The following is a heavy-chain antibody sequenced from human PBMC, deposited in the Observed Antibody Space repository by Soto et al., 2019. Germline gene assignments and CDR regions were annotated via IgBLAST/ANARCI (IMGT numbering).Heavy chain of an antibody. V-gene: IGHV3-23*01. J-gene: IGHJ4*02. Sequence: EVQLLESGGGLVQPGGSLRLSCAASGFTFSSYAMSWVRQAPGKGLEWVSAISGSGGSTYYADSVKGRFTISRDNSKNTLSLQMNSLRAEDTAVYYCANILGYCTNGVCYTGLDYWGQGTLVTVSS. D-gene: IGHD2-8*01. CDR3: ANILGYCTNGVCYTGLDY. CDR1: GFTFSSYA. CDR2: ISGSGGST.